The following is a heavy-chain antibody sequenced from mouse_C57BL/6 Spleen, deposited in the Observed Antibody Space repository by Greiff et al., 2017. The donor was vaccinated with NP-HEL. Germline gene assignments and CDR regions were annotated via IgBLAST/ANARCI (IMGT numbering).Heavy chain of an antibody. CDR3: ARGSNPLDY. Sequence: EVQRVESGGGLVKPGGSLKLSCAASGFPFSSYAMSWVRQTPEKRLEWVATISDGGSYTYYPDNVKGRFTISRDNAKNNLYLQMSHLKSEDTAMYYCARGSNPLDYWGQGTTLTVSS. CDR1: GFPFSSYA. V-gene: IGHV5-4*01. J-gene: IGHJ2*01. D-gene: IGHD2-5*01. CDR2: ISDGGSYT.